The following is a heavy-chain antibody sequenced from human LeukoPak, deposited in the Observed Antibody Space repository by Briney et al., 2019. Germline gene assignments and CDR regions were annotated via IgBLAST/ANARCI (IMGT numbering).Heavy chain of an antibody. CDR3: ARVGSTVTTSLFDP. D-gene: IGHD4-11*01. J-gene: IGHJ5*02. CDR2: ISAYNGNT. Sequence: ASVKVSCKASGYTFISYGISWVRQAPGQGLEWMGWISAYNGNTNYAQKLQGRVTMTTDTSTSTAYMELRSLRSDDTAVYYCARVGSTVTTSLFDPWGQGTLVTVSS. CDR1: GYTFISYG. V-gene: IGHV1-18*01.